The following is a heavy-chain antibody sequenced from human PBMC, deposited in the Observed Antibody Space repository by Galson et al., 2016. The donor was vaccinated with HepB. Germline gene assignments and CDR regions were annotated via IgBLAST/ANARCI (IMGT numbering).Heavy chain of an antibody. Sequence: SLRLSCAASGFIFGDYAVSWLRQAPGKGLQWVGFIRSKTYGGTTQYAAPVKGRFTISRDDSKSIAYPPMDILQTGQTSREYCSKGGSLRFWSRSSYF. CDR1: GFIFGDYA. J-gene: IGHJ4*03. V-gene: IGHV3-49*03. CDR2: IRSKTYGGTT. D-gene: IGHD3-3*01. CDR3: SKGGSLRFWSRSSYF.